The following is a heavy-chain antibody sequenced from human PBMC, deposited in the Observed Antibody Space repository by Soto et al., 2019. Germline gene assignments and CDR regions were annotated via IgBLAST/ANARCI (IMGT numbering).Heavy chain of an antibody. J-gene: IGHJ4*02. V-gene: IGHV3-21*03. CDR3: ARESEDLTSNFDY. Sequence: EVQLVESGGGLVRPGGSLRLSWAASGFTFSRYSMNWVRQAPGKGLEWVSSISSTTNYIYYADSMRGRFTVSRDNAKNSVSLDMSSLSAEDTAVYYCARESEDLTSNFDYWDQGTQVTVSS. CDR1: GFTFSRYS. CDR2: ISSTTNYI.